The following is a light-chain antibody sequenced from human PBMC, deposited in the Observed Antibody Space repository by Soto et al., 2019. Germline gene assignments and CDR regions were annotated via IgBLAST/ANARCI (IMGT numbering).Light chain of an antibody. CDR3: QQLNSYPRT. CDR1: QGISSY. Sequence: DIQLTQSPSFLSASVGDRVTITCRASQGISSYLAWYQKKPGKAPKLLIYAASTLQSGVPSRFSGSGSGTEFTLTISSLQPEDFATYYCQQLNSYPRTFGQGTRLDIK. CDR2: AAS. J-gene: IGKJ5*01. V-gene: IGKV1-9*01.